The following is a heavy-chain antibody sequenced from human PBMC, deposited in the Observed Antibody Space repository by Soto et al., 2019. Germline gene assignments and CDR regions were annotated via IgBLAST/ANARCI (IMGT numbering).Heavy chain of an antibody. CDR2: IIHSEST. J-gene: IGHJ6*02. V-gene: IGHV4-34*12. Sequence: SETLSLTCAVYGGSFSAYYWSWVRQPPGKGLEWIGAIIHSESTKYNPSLNSRVTISVDTSKNQFSLKLSSVTAADTAVYYCARQRPTDGRWEFANYYGMDVWGQGTPVTVSS. CDR1: GGSFSAYY. D-gene: IGHD1-26*01. CDR3: ARQRPTDGRWEFANYYGMDV.